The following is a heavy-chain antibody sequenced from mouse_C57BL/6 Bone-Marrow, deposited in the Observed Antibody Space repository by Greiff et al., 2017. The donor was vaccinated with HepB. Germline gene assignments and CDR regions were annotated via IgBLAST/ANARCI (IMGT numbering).Heavy chain of an antibody. V-gene: IGHV1-59*01. D-gene: IGHD1-1*01. CDR3: AWRLLLRRYYAMDY. Sequence: VQLQQPGAELVRPGTSVKLSCKASGYTFTSYWMHWVKQRPGQGLEWIGVIDPSDSYTNYNQKFKGKATLTVDTSSSTAYMQLSSLTSEDSAIYYCAWRLLLRRYYAMDYWGQGTSVTVSS. J-gene: IGHJ4*01. CDR2: IDPSDSYT. CDR1: GYTFTSYW.